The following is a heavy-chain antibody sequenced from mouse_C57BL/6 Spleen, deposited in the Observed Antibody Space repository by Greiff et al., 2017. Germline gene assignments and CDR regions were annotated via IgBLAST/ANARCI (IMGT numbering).Heavy chain of an antibody. J-gene: IGHJ4*01. CDR1: GYTFTDYY. D-gene: IGHD2-4*01. CDR2: IYPGSGNT. V-gene: IGHV1-76*01. CDR3: ARSTMTPYYAMDY. Sequence: QVQLKESGAELVRPGASVKLSCKASGYTFTDYYINWVKQRPGPGLDWIARIYPGSGNTYSNEKFKGKATLTAEKSSSTAYMQLSSLTSEDSAVYFCARSTMTPYYAMDYWGQGTSVTVSS.